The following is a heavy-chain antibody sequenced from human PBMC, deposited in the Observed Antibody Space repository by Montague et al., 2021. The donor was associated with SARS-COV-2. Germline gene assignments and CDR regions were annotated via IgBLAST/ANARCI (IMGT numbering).Heavy chain of an antibody. CDR3: ARHSWQITIFGVVTRYGMDV. V-gene: IGHV4-61*01. J-gene: IGHJ6*02. CDR1: GDSVSSGSYY. CDR2: IYYSGST. D-gene: IGHD3-3*01. Sequence: SETLSLTCTVSGDSVSSGSYYWSWIRQPPGKGLEWIGYIYYSGSTNYNPSLKSRVTISVDTSKNQFSLKLSSVTAADTAVYYCARHSWQITIFGVVTRYGMDVWGQGTTVTVSS.